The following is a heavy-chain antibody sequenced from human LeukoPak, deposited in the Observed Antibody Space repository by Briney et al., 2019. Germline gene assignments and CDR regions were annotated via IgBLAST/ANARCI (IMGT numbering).Heavy chain of an antibody. CDR1: GGTFSSYG. CDR3: ARALNSGFYYFDY. V-gene: IGHV1-46*01. CDR2: INPGDAGT. Sequence: ASVKVSCKASGGTFSSYGISWVRQAPGQGLEWMGLINPGDAGTSYAQQFQGRVTMTRDTSTSTVYMELSSLRSEDTAVFYCARALNSGFYYFDYWGQGTLVTVSS. D-gene: IGHD6-19*01. J-gene: IGHJ4*02.